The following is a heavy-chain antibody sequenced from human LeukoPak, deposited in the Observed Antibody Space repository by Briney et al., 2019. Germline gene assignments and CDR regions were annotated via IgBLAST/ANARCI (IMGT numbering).Heavy chain of an antibody. CDR3: ARDVRPGSYCDY. CDR2: INPNSGGT. D-gene: IGHD1-26*01. Sequence: ASVKVSCKASGYTFTGYYMHWVRQAPGQGLEWMGRINPNSGGTNYAQKFQGRVTMTRDTSISTAYMELSRLRSDDTAVYYCARDVRPGSYCDYWGQGTLVTVSS. CDR1: GYTFTGYY. V-gene: IGHV1-2*06. J-gene: IGHJ4*02.